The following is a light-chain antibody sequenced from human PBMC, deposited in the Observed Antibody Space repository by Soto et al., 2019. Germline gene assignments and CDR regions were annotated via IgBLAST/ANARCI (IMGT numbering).Light chain of an antibody. CDR3: TSWTTSTTMI. CDR1: SSDIGAYNF. Sequence: HSALTQPASVSGSPGQSITISCTGTSSDIGAYNFVSWYQQHPGKAPKLMLYDVNIGHSGVSNLFSGSKSGNTASLTISGLQAEDEADYYCTSWTTSTTMIFGGGTKLTVL. J-gene: IGLJ2*01. V-gene: IGLV2-14*03. CDR2: DVN.